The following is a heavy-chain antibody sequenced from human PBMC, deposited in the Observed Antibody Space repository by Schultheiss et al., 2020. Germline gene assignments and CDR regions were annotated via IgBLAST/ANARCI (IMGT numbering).Heavy chain of an antibody. V-gene: IGHV3-23*01. CDR2: ISGSGGST. J-gene: IGHJ3*01. D-gene: IGHD2-15*01. Sequence: GGSLRLSCAASGFTFSSYDMHWVRQATGKGLEWVSAISGSGGSTYFADSVKGSFTISRDNSKNTLYLQMSSLSAEDTAIYYCAKDSGALNAFDVWGQGTLVTVSS. CDR3: AKDSGALNAFDV. CDR1: GFTFSSYD.